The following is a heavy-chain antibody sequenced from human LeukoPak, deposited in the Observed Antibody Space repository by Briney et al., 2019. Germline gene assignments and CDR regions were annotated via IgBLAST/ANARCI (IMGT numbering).Heavy chain of an antibody. D-gene: IGHD6-13*01. V-gene: IGHV3-23*01. CDR2: ISGSGGST. J-gene: IGHJ6*02. Sequence: PGGSLRLSCAASGFTFSSYAMGWVRQAPGKGLEWVSAISGSGGSTYYADSVKGRFTISRDISKNTLYLQMNSLRAEDTAVYYCAKAPPSSYYYYYGMDVWGQGTTVTVSS. CDR1: GFTFSSYA. CDR3: AKAPPSSYYYYYGMDV.